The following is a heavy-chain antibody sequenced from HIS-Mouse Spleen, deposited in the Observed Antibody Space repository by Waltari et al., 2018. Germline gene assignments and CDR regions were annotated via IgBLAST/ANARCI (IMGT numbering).Heavy chain of an antibody. CDR1: GFTFSSYG. CDR3: AKASSGWLDY. CDR2: ISYDGSNK. D-gene: IGHD6-19*01. V-gene: IGHV3-30*18. J-gene: IGHJ4*02. Sequence: QVQLVESGGGVVQPGRSLRLSCAASGFTFSSYGTHWVRQAPGKGLEWVAVISYDGSNKYYADAGKGRFTISRDNSKNTLYLQMNSLRAEDTAVYYCAKASSGWLDYWGQGTLVTVSS.